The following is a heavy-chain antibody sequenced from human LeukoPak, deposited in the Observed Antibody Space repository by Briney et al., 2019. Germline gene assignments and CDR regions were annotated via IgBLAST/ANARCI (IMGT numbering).Heavy chain of an antibody. CDR3: ARAAYSTNEGWFDP. V-gene: IGHV3-7*01. CDR1: GFTFSSYW. CDR2: IKQDGSEK. J-gene: IGHJ5*02. Sequence: GGSLRLSCAASGFTFSSYWMSWVRQAPGKGLEWVANIKQDGSEKYYVDSVKGRFTISRDNAKNSLYLQMNSLRAEDTAVYYCARAAYSTNEGWFDPWGQGALVTVSS. D-gene: IGHD1-1*01.